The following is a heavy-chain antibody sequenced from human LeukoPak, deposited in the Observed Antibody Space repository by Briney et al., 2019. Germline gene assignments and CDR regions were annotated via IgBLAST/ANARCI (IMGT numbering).Heavy chain of an antibody. CDR3: AKGCGATCYSDFDY. D-gene: IGHD2-21*02. CDR2: ISGSGTYT. V-gene: IGHV3-23*01. J-gene: IGHJ4*02. CDR1: GFTFSNYA. Sequence: GGPLRLSCSASGFTFSNYAMGWVRQAPGKGLEWVSTISGSGTYTFYAGSVKGRFTISRDNSKSTLYLQVNSLRAEDTAVYYCAKGCGATCYSDFDYWGQGILVTVSS.